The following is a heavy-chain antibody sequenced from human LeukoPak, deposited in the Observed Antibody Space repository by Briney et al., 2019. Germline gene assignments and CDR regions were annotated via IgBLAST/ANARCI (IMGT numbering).Heavy chain of an antibody. CDR2: INPNSGGT. CDR1: GYTFTGYY. D-gene: IGHD6-25*01. Sequence: ASVKVSCKASGYTFTGYYMHWVRQAPGQGLEWMGWINPNSGGTNYAQKFQGRVTMTRDTSISTAYMELSRLRSDDTAVCYCARDTSIAAEGFYYYYMDVWGKGTTVTVSS. J-gene: IGHJ6*03. V-gene: IGHV1-2*02. CDR3: ARDTSIAAEGFYYYYMDV.